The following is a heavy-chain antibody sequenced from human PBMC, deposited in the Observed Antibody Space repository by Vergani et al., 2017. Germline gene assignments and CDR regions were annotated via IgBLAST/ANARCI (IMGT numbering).Heavy chain of an antibody. D-gene: IGHD1-26*01. J-gene: IGHJ4*02. Sequence: QVQLVESGGGVVQPGRSLRLSCAASGFTFSSYGMHWVRQAPGKGLEWVAVISYDGSNKYYADSVKGRFTISRDNSKNTLYLQMNSLRAEDTAVYYCALLGGSYKGFYYWGQGTLVTVSS. CDR1: GFTFSSYG. CDR3: ALLGGSYKGFYY. V-gene: IGHV3-30*03. CDR2: ISYDGSNK.